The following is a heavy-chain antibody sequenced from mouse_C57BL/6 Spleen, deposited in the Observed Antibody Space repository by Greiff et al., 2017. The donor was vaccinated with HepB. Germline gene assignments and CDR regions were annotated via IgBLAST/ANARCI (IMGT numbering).Heavy chain of an antibody. V-gene: IGHV6-6*01. CDR2: IRNKANNHAT. J-gene: IGHJ1*03. CDR3: TRANWDWYVDV. CDR1: GFTFSDAW. D-gene: IGHD4-1*01. Sequence: EVKLMESGGGLVQPGGSMKLSCAASGFTFSDAWMDWVRQSPEKGLEWVAEIRNKANNHATYYAESVKGRFTISTDDSKSSVYLQMNSLRAEDTGIYYCTRANWDWYVDVWGTGTTVTVSS.